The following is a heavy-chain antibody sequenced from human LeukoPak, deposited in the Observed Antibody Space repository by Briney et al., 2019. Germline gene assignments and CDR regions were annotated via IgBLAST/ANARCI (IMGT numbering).Heavy chain of an antibody. CDR3: AKDAERGFDYSNSLQY. Sequence: GGSLRLSCATSGFTFSHCGMHWVRQAPGGGLEWVAVIWSDGSNRFYADSVKGRFTISRDNSQKTVYLHMNILRAEDTALYYCAKDAERGFDYSNSLQYWGRGTLVTVSS. CDR1: GFTFSHCG. CDR2: IWSDGSNR. D-gene: IGHD4-11*01. V-gene: IGHV3-33*06. J-gene: IGHJ4*02.